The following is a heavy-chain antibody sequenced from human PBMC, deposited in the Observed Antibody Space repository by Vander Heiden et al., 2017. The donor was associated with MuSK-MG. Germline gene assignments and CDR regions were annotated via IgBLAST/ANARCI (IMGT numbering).Heavy chain of an antibody. CDR1: GSTSSGYS. CDR3: ARSLAVAGTYYYMDV. D-gene: IGHD6-19*01. Sequence: EVQLAESGGGLVKPGGSLSLSCAASGSTSSGYSMNWVRQAPGKGLEWVSSISSSSSYIYYAGSVKGRFTISRDNAKNSLYLQMNSLRAEDTAVYYCARSLAVAGTYYYMDVWGKGTTVTVSS. J-gene: IGHJ6*03. V-gene: IGHV3-21*01. CDR2: ISSSSSYI.